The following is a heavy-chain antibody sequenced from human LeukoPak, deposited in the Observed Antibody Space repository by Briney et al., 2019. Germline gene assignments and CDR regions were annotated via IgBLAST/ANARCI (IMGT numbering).Heavy chain of an antibody. CDR3: AGGEVAAAGADY. D-gene: IGHD6-13*01. CDR1: GFTFSSYA. CDR2: ISGSGGGGST. V-gene: IGHV3-23*01. J-gene: IGHJ4*02. Sequence: GGSLRLSCAASGFTFSSYAMSWVRQAPGKGLEWVSTISGSGGGGSTYYADSVKGRFTISRDNSKNTLYLQMNSLRAEDTAVYYCAGGEVAAAGADYWGQGTLVTVSS.